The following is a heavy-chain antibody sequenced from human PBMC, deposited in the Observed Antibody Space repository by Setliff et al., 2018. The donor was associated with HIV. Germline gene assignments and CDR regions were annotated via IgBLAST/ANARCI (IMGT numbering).Heavy chain of an antibody. V-gene: IGHV3-7*01. CDR2: IKQDGSEK. D-gene: IGHD5-12*01. CDR3: ATDIVATLDY. J-gene: IGHJ4*02. Sequence: WVRQAPGKGLEWVANIKQDGSEKYYVDSVKGRFTISRDNAKNSLYLQMNSLRAEDTAVYYCATDIVATLDYWGQGTLVTVSS.